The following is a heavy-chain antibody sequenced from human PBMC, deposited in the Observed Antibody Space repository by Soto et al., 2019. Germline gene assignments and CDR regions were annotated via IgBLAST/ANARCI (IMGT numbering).Heavy chain of an antibody. D-gene: IGHD3-10*01. V-gene: IGHV1-8*01. CDR2: MNPNSGNT. Sequence: ASVKVSCKASGYTFTSYDINWVRQATGQGLEWMGWMNPNSGNTGYAQKFQGRVTMTRNTSISTAYMELSSLRSEDTAVYYCATSYGSGSYYYYYYMDVWGQGTLVTVSS. J-gene: IGHJ6*03. CDR1: GYTFTSYD. CDR3: ATSYGSGSYYYYYYMDV.